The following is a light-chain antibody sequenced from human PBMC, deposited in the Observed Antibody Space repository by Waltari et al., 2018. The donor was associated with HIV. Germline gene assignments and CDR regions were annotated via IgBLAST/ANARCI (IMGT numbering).Light chain of an antibody. V-gene: IGLV2-11*01. CDR3: CSYAGNVIYV. CDR1: SRDIGIYNY. CDR2: DVT. Sequence: QSALTQPRSVSGSPGHSVTISCTGTSRDIGIYNYVSWYPQHPGKAPKLLISDVTRRPSGVPDRFAGSKSGNTASLTISGRQADDEADYYCCSYAGNVIYVFGTGTKVTVL. J-gene: IGLJ1*01.